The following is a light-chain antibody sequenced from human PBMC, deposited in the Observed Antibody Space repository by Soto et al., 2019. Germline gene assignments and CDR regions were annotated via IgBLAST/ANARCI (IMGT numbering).Light chain of an antibody. V-gene: IGLV9-49*01. J-gene: IGLJ2*01. CDR3: GADHGSGSNFVV. CDR2: VGTGGIVG. CDR1: SGYSNYK. Sequence: QSVLTQPPSASASLGASVTLTCTLSSGYSNYKVDWYQQRPGKGPRFVMRVGTGGIVGSKGDGIPDRFSVLGSGLNRYLTIKNIQEKDESDYHCGADHGSGSNFVVFGRGTKLTVL.